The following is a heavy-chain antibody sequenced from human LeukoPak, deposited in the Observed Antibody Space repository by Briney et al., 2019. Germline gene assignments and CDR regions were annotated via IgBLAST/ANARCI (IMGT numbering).Heavy chain of an antibody. D-gene: IGHD1-14*01. V-gene: IGHV1-69*04. J-gene: IGHJ4*02. CDR3: ASFNQRPRNYYFQY. CDR1: GVTFTSYA. CDR2: MIPTIAIA. Sequence: EASVKVSCKASGVTFTSYAISWVRQAPGQGLEWMGRMIPTIAIANETHKFQGRVTITADKSTSTAYMELSSLISEDTAVDYCASFNQRPRNYYFQYWGQGTLVTVSS.